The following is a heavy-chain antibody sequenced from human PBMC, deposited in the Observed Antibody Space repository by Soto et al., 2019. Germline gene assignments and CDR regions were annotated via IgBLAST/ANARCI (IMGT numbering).Heavy chain of an antibody. CDR1: GGTFSSYT. J-gene: IGHJ4*02. V-gene: IGHV1-69*04. Sequence: ASVKVSCKASGGTFSSYTISWVRQAPGQGLEWMGRIIPILGIANYAQKFQGRVTITADKSTSTAYMELSSLRSEDTAVYYCARESSPWPFDYWGQGTLVTVSS. CDR3: ARESSPWPFDY. CDR2: IIPILGIA.